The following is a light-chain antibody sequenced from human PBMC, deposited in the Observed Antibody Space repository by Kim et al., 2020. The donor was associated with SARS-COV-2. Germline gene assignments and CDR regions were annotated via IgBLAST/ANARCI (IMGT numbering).Light chain of an antibody. CDR3: QSYDDSLTGSGV. CDR1: GSNLGAGYD. Sequence: QPVLTQPPSVSGAPGQRVTISCTGSGSNLGAGYDVHWYQQIPGTAPRLLIYANNNRPSGVPNRFSGSKSGTSASLAITGLQAEDEADYYCQSYDDSLTGSGVFGGGTQLTVL. V-gene: IGLV1-40*01. J-gene: IGLJ3*02. CDR2: ANN.